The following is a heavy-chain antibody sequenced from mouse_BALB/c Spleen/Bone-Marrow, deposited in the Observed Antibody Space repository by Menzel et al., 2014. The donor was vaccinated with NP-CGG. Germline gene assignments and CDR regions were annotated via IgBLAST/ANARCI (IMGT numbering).Heavy chain of an antibody. CDR3: ARPLNWDPYAMDY. CDR1: GYAFSSSW. CDR2: IYPGDGDT. J-gene: IGHJ4*01. V-gene: IGHV1-82*01. D-gene: IGHD4-1*02. Sequence: QVQLQQPGPELVKPGASVKISCKASGYAFSSSWMNWVKRRPGQGLEWIGRIYPGDGDTKYNGKFKGKATLTADKSSSTAYMQLSSLTSVDSAVYFCARPLNWDPYAMDYWGQGTSVTVSS.